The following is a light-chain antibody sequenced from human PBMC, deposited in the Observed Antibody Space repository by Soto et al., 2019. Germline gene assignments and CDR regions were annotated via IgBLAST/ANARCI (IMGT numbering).Light chain of an antibody. CDR1: SSDIGGYNY. J-gene: IGLJ3*02. CDR3: TSYAGSNNLV. V-gene: IGLV2-8*01. CDR2: EVS. Sequence: QSVLTQPPSASGSPGQSVTISCTGTSSDIGGYNYVSWYQQHPGKAPKLIIYEVSKRPSGVPDRFSGSKSGNTASLTVSGLQAEGEADYYCTSYAGSNNLVFAGGTKLTVL.